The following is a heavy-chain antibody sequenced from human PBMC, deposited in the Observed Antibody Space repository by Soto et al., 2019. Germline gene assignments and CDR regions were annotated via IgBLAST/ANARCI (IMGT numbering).Heavy chain of an antibody. V-gene: IGHV1-18*01. J-gene: IGHJ1*01. CDR3: ARGPPRVAAALRIEYFQH. D-gene: IGHD6-13*01. Sequence: ASVKGSCKASGYTFTSYGISWVRQAPGQGLEWMGWISAYNGNTNYAQKLQGRVTMTTDTSTSTAYMELRSLRSDDTAVYYCARGPPRVAAALRIEYFQHWGQGTLVTVSS. CDR1: GYTFTSYG. CDR2: ISAYNGNT.